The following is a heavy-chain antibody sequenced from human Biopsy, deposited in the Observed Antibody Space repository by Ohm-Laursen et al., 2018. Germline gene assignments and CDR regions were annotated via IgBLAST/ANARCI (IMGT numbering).Heavy chain of an antibody. CDR1: VFTSNNYG. CDR2: IFYDGSHT. V-gene: IGHV3-30*18. D-gene: IGHD5-18*01. Sequence: SLRLSCAASVFTSNNYGMQWVRQAPAKGLEWVAVIFYDGSHTYYADSVVGRFTISRDNSRDTLYLQMSSLRAEDTAVYYCAKDRYNYTPIGGFSMDVWGQGTTVTVPS. CDR3: AKDRYNYTPIGGFSMDV. J-gene: IGHJ6*02.